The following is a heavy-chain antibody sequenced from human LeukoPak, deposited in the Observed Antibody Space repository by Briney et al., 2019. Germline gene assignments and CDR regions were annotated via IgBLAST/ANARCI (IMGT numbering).Heavy chain of an antibody. V-gene: IGHV3-48*03. CDR2: ISSSGSTI. CDR3: AREITYYGMDV. J-gene: IGHJ6*02. Sequence: GGSLRLSCAVSGFTFSSFEMNWVRQAPGKGLEWVSYISSSGSTIYDADSVKGRFTISRDNAKNSLYLQMNSLRAEDTAVYYCAREITYYGMDVWGQGTTVTVSS. CDR1: GFTFSSFE. D-gene: IGHD3-16*01.